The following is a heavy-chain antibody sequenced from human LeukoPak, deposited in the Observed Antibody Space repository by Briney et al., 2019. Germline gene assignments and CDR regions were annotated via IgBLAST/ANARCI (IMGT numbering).Heavy chain of an antibody. CDR3: ARLRVINGDLDY. V-gene: IGHV1-18*01. Sequence: GASVKVSCKASGYTFISYGISWVRQAPGQGLEWMGGISAYSGTTKYTQTLRGRGTMTTETSTSTAYMELGSLRSDDTAVYYCARLRVINGDLDYWGQGTLVTVSS. CDR1: GYTFISYG. CDR2: ISAYSGTT. J-gene: IGHJ4*02.